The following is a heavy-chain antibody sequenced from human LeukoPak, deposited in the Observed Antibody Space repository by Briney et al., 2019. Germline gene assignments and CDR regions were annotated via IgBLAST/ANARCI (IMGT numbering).Heavy chain of an antibody. J-gene: IGHJ4*02. V-gene: IGHV3-23*01. D-gene: IGHD6-13*01. CDR3: AKEAAARNFDY. CDR2: ISGGGGSS. Sequence: GGSLRLSCAGTGFTFRSYVMSWVRQAPGKGLEWVSAISGGGGSSYYADSVKGRFTISRDNSKNTLYLQMNSLRAEDTAVYYCAKEAAARNFDYWGQGTLVTVSS. CDR1: GFTFRSYV.